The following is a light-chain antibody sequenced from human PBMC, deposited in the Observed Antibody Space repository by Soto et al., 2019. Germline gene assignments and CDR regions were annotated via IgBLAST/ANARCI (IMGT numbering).Light chain of an antibody. V-gene: IGLV2-23*01. CDR1: SSDIGSYNL. Sequence: QSALTQPASVSGSPGQSITISCTGTSSDIGSYNLVSWYQQHPGKAPKLMIYEGSKRPSGVSNRFSGSKSGYTASLTISGLQAEDEADYYCYSYADSSIYVFGTGTKVTVL. J-gene: IGLJ1*01. CDR3: YSYADSSIYV. CDR2: EGS.